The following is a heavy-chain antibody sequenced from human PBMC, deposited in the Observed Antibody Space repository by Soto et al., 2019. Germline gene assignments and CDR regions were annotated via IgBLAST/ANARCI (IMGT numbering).Heavy chain of an antibody. J-gene: IGHJ6*02. D-gene: IGHD2-8*02. CDR3: ATSVGIAPTGEDGMDV. Sequence: QVQLVQSGAEVKKTGSSVKVSCKASGGTFSIYGFSWVRQAPGQGPEWIGGIIPILTTPNYAQKFQVRVTIVADESTTTVYMELSSLKFEYTAVYYCATSVGIAPTGEDGMDVWGQGTSVTVSS. V-gene: IGHV1-69*01. CDR1: GGTFSIYG. CDR2: IIPILTTP.